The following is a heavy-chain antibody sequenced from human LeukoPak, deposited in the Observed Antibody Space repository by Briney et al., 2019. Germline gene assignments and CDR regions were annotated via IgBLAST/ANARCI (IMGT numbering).Heavy chain of an antibody. J-gene: IGHJ4*02. Sequence: ASVKVSCKASGYTFTSYDINWVRQAPGQGLEWMGWMNPNSGNTGYAQKFQGRVTMTRNTSISTAYMELSSLRSEDTAVYYCARRYCSGGSCYGEGYWGQGTLVTVSS. V-gene: IGHV1-8*01. D-gene: IGHD2-15*01. CDR3: ARRYCSGGSCYGEGY. CDR2: MNPNSGNT. CDR1: GYTFTSYD.